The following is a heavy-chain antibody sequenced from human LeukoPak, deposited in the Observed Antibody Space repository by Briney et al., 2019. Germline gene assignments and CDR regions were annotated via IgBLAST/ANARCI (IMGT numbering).Heavy chain of an antibody. J-gene: IGHJ5*02. Sequence: GGSLRLSCAASGFSFSSFAMTWVRQAPGKGLEWVSSITGGHYPTYNTDSVKGRFTIPRDNSKNTLYLQMNSLRADDTAVYYCTKDPNGDYVGAFDPWGQGTLVTVSS. V-gene: IGHV3-23*01. CDR1: GFSFSSFA. CDR3: TKDPNGDYVGAFDP. D-gene: IGHD4-17*01. CDR2: ITGGHYPT.